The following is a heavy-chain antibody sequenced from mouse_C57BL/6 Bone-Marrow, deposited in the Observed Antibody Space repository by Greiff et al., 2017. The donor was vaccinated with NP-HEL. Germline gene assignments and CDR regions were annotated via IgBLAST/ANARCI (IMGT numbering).Heavy chain of an antibody. CDR1: GYTFTSYT. Sequence: VMLVESGAELARPGASVKMSCKASGYTFTSYTMHWVKQRPGQGLEWIGYINPSSGYTKYNQKFKDKATLTADKSSSTAYMQLSSLTSEDSAVYYCARTHAWFAYWGQGTLVTVSA. V-gene: IGHV1-4*01. CDR2: INPSSGYT. J-gene: IGHJ3*01. CDR3: ARTHAWFAY.